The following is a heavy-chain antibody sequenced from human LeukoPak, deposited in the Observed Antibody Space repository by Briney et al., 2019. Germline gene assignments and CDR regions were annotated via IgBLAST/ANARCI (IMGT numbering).Heavy chain of an antibody. D-gene: IGHD3-10*01. V-gene: IGHV1-8*03. Sequence: ASVKVSCKASGYTFTSYDINWVRQATGQGLEWMGWMNPNSGNTGYAQKFQGRVTITRNTSISTAYMELSSLRSEDTAVYYCARDPPRNYYGSGSYRSAYYYYMDVWGKGTTVTVSS. CDR1: GYTFTSYD. CDR3: ARDPPRNYYGSGSYRSAYYYYMDV. J-gene: IGHJ6*03. CDR2: MNPNSGNT.